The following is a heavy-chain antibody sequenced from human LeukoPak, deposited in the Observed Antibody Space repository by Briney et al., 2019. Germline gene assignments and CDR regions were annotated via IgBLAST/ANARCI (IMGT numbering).Heavy chain of an antibody. CDR1: GFTSSGYS. Sequence: SGGSLRLSCAASGFTSSGYSMNWVRQAPGKKLEWVANIKQEGSEETYVDSVKGRFTISRDNAKNSLYLQLNSLRAEDTAVYYCARRVWGGWYYFDYWGQGTLVTVSS. CDR3: ARRVWGGWYYFDY. CDR2: IKQEGSEE. V-gene: IGHV3-7*01. D-gene: IGHD6-19*01. J-gene: IGHJ4*02.